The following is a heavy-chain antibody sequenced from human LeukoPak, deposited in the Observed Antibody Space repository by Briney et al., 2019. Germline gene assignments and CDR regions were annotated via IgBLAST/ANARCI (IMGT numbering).Heavy chain of an antibody. CDR1: GGTFSSYA. V-gene: IGHV1-69*13. Sequence: SVKVSCKASGGTFSSYAISWVRQAPGQGLEWMGGTIPIFGTANYTQKFQGRVTITADESTSTAYMELSSLRSEDTAVYYCARGSTICSGGSCYSGSHLDYWGQGTLVTVSS. J-gene: IGHJ4*02. D-gene: IGHD2-15*01. CDR3: ARGSTICSGGSCYSGSHLDY. CDR2: TIPIFGTA.